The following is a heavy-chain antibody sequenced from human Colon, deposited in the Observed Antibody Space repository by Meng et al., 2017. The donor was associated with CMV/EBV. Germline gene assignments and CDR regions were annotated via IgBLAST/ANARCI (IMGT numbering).Heavy chain of an antibody. J-gene: IGHJ1*01. Sequence: GGSLRLSCAASGFNLSDYYLNWVRLAPGKGLEWVSRISGGGDKTYYADSVKGRFTVSRDNSDNTLYLQMNSLRTDDTAVYYCARDPFSGGDCCDSEHWGQGTLVTVSS. CDR2: ISGGGDKT. CDR1: GFNLSDYY. D-gene: IGHD2-21*02. V-gene: IGHV3-23*01. CDR3: ARDPFSGGDCCDSEH.